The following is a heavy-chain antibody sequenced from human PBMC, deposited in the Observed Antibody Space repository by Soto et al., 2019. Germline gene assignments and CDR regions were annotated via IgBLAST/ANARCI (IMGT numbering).Heavy chain of an antibody. V-gene: IGHV3-11*03. CDR1: GFTXSDYY. D-gene: IGHD6-13*01. J-gene: IGHJ4*02. CDR2: ISSSSSYT. CDR3: ARRKIAAAGTDYFDY. Sequence: GGSLRLSCAASGFTXSDYYMSWIRQAPGKGLEWVSYISSSSSYTNYADSVKGRFTISRDNAKNSLYLQMNSLRAEDTAVYYCARRKIAAAGTDYFDYWGQGTLVTVSS.